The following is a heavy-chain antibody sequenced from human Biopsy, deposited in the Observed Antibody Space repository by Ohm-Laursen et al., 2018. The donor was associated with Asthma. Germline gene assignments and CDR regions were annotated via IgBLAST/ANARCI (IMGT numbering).Heavy chain of an antibody. D-gene: IGHD3-9*01. CDR2: VNTGNGDT. J-gene: IGHJ3*01. CDR1: GYNFISFA. V-gene: IGHV1-3*04. CDR3: ARTYYDFLTGEVKDVFGV. Sequence: GSSVKVSCKASGYNFISFAIHWVRQAPGQRLEWMGLVNTGNGDTKYSQKFQGRVTITRDTSASTAYMELMSLQSEDTATYYCARTYYDFLTGEVKDVFGVWGQGTMVTVSS.